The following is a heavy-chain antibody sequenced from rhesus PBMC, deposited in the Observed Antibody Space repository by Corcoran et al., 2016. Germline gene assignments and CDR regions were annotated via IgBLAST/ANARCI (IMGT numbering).Heavy chain of an antibody. CDR3: ARVEYGTSYDY. V-gene: IGHV4S11*01. Sequence: QVQLQESGPGLVKPLETLSLTCPVSGCSISSNYWSWLRQPPGKGLGWVGYIYGSGSSTNYNPSLKSRVTLSVDTSKNQFSLKLSSVTAADTAVYYCARVEYGTSYDYWGQGVLVTVSS. CDR2: IYGSGSST. D-gene: IGHD4-29*01. J-gene: IGHJ4*01. CDR1: GCSISSNY.